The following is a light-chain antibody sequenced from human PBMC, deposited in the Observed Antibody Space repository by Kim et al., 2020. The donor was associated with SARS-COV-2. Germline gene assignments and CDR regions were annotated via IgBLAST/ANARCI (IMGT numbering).Light chain of an antibody. CDR2: DTS. V-gene: IGKV3-11*01. Sequence: FSPGERATLPCRASQSVTGRVSWYQQRPGQAPRLLIYDTSNRATGIPARFSGSGSGTDFTLTISSLEPEDFAVYYCQQRRSWPLTFGGGTKVEIK. CDR1: QSVTGR. CDR3: QQRRSWPLT. J-gene: IGKJ4*01.